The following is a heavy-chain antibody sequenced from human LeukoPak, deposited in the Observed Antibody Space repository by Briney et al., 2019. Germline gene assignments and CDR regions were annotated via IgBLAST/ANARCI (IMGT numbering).Heavy chain of an antibody. Sequence: PGGSLRLSCAASGFTFSSYAMSWVRQAPGKGLEWVSAISGSGGSTYYADSVKGRFTISRDNSKNTLYLQMNSLRAEDTAVYYCAKDLIPFIVVVVAATPDYWGQGTLVTVSS. CDR3: AKDLIPFIVVVVAATPDY. CDR2: ISGSGGST. J-gene: IGHJ4*02. V-gene: IGHV3-23*01. CDR1: GFTFSSYA. D-gene: IGHD2-15*01.